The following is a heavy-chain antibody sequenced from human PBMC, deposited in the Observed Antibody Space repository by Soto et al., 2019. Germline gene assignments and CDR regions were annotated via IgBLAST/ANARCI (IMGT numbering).Heavy chain of an antibody. D-gene: IGHD6-6*01. V-gene: IGHV1-46*01. CDR1: GYTFTSYY. CDR2: INPSGGNT. J-gene: IGHJ4*02. Sequence: ASVKVSCKASGYTFTSYYMHWVRQAPGQGLEWMGIINPSGGNTNYAQKFQERVTMTRDMSTSIDYMELSSLRSEDTAVYYCAAGTQLVYWGQGTLVTVSS. CDR3: AAGTQLVY.